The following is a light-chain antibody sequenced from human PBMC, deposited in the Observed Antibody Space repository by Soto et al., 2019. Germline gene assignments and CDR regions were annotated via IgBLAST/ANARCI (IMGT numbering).Light chain of an antibody. Sequence: EVVWTQSPVTLSLSPGEMATLSCRASQSFRGLLAWYQQKPGQAPRLLIYDAYNRATGIPPRFSGSGSGTEFTLTISSLQSEDFAVYYCQQYNNWPAITFGQGTRLEIK. CDR1: QSFRGL. CDR3: QQYNNWPAIT. CDR2: DAY. V-gene: IGKV3D-15*01. J-gene: IGKJ5*01.